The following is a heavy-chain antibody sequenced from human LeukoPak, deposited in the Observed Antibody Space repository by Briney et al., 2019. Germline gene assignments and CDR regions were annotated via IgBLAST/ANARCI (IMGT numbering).Heavy chain of an antibody. Sequence: SETLSLTCAVYGGSFSGYYWSWIRQPPGKGLEWIGEINHSGSTNYNPSLKSRVTISVDTSKNQFSLKLGSVTAADTAVYYRARRGSYSSGWYYGYNWFDPWGQGTLVTVSS. V-gene: IGHV4-34*01. CDR3: ARRGSYSSGWYYGYNWFDP. J-gene: IGHJ5*02. D-gene: IGHD6-19*01. CDR1: GGSFSGYY. CDR2: INHSGST.